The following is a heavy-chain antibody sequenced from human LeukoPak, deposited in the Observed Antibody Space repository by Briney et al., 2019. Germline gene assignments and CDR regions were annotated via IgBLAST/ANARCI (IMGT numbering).Heavy chain of an antibody. CDR3: ARRPLSGWYNSYYRDV. Sequence: GSLRLSCAASGFTFSSYGMSWVRQAPGKGLEWIGETYHSGSTNYNPSLKSRVTISVDKSKNQFSLKLSSVTAADTAVYYCARRPLSGWYNSYYRDVGGKGPTVTVSS. V-gene: IGHV4-4*02. CDR2: TYHSGST. D-gene: IGHD6-19*01. CDR1: GFTFSSYGM. J-gene: IGHJ6*03.